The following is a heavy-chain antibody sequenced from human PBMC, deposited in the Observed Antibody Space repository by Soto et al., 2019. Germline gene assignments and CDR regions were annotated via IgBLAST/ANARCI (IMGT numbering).Heavy chain of an antibody. CDR2: IYYSGST. V-gene: IGHV4-39*01. J-gene: IGHJ4*02. D-gene: IGHD3-9*01. CDR1: GGSISSSSYY. Sequence: PSETLSLTCTVSGGSISSSSYYWGWIRQPPGKGLEWIGSIYYSGSTYYNPSLKSRVTISVDTSKNQFSLKLSSVTAADTAVYYCASLRYFEWFFDYWGQGTLVTVSS. CDR3: ASLRYFEWFFDY.